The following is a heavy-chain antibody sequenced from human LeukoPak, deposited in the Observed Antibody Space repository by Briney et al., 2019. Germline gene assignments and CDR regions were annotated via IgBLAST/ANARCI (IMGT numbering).Heavy chain of an antibody. Sequence: TSETLSLTCTVSGGSISSSSYYWGWIRQPPGKGLEWIGSIYYSGSTYYNPSLKSRVTISVDTSKNQFSLKLSSVTAADTAVYYCASGLWGWLQLGYGYYFDYWGQGTLVTVSS. CDR2: IYYSGST. J-gene: IGHJ4*02. V-gene: IGHV4-39*01. CDR1: GGSISSSSYY. D-gene: IGHD5-24*01. CDR3: ASGLWGWLQLGYGYYFDY.